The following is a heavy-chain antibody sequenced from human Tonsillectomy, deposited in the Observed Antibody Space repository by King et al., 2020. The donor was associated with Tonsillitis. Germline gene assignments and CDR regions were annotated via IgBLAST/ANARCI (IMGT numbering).Heavy chain of an antibody. D-gene: IGHD7-27*01. CDR3: ARDRVRNWGGNWFDP. CDR2: IYYSGNT. Sequence: VQLQESGPGLVKPSETLSLTCTVSGVSISRYYWSWIRQPPGKGLEWIGNIYYSGNTHYNPSLKSRVTLALDTSENQFSLKLSSMTAADTAVYYCARDRVRNWGGNWFDPWGQGTLAT. CDR1: GVSISRYY. V-gene: IGHV4-59*01. J-gene: IGHJ5*02.